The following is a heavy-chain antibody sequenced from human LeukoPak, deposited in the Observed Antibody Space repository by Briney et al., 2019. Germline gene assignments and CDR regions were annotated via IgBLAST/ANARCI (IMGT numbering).Heavy chain of an antibody. CDR1: GYTFTGYY. Sequence: ASVKVSCKASGYTFTGYYMHWVRQAPGRGLEWMGWINPNSGGTNYAQKFQGRVTMTRDTSISTAYMELSRLRSDDTAVYYCARDIVVVPAAGATKNYMDVWGKGTTVTVSS. V-gene: IGHV1-2*02. J-gene: IGHJ6*03. CDR2: INPNSGGT. CDR3: ARDIVVVPAAGATKNYMDV. D-gene: IGHD2-2*01.